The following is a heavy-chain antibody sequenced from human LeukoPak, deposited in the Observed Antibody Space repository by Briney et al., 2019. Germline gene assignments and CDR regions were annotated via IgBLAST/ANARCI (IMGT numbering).Heavy chain of an antibody. J-gene: IGHJ4*02. Sequence: SETLSLTCTVSGGSISSSSYYWDWIRQPPGKGLEWIGSIYYSGSTYYNPSLKSRVTISVDTSKNQFSLKLSSVTAADTAVYYCARLGYSSGWYEVDYWGQGTLVTVSS. CDR1: GGSISSSSYY. CDR2: IYYSGST. CDR3: ARLGYSSGWYEVDY. V-gene: IGHV4-39*07. D-gene: IGHD6-19*01.